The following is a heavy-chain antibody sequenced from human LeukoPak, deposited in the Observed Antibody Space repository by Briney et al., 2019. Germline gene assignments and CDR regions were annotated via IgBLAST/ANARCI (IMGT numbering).Heavy chain of an antibody. D-gene: IGHD4-23*01. Sequence: SETLSLTCTVSGGSISSYYWSWIRQPPGKGLEWIGYIYTSGSTNYNPSLKSRVTISVDTSKNQFSLKLNSVTAADTAVYYCARLRYPQTPNAFDVWGQGTMVTVSS. V-gene: IGHV4-4*09. J-gene: IGHJ3*01. CDR2: IYTSGST. CDR3: ARLRYPQTPNAFDV. CDR1: GGSISSYY.